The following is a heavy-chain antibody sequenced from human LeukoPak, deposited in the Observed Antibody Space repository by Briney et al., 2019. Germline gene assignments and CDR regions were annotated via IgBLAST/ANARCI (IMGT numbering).Heavy chain of an antibody. J-gene: IGHJ4*02. CDR3: ARGQSGNYYDSSGLN. Sequence: GGSLRLSCAASGCTFSSYSMNWVRQAPGEGLEGVSYISSSSSTINYADSLKGRFTIPRDNAKTSLYLQMESLRAEDTAVYYCARGQSGNYYDSSGLNWGQGTLVTVSS. V-gene: IGHV3-48*01. CDR2: ISSSSSTI. CDR1: GCTFSSYS. D-gene: IGHD3-22*01.